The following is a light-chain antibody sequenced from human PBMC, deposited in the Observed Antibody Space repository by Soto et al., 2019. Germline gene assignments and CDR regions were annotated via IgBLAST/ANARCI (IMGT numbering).Light chain of an antibody. Sequence: AIQMAQSPSSLSASVGDRVTITCRASQGIGNDVGWYQQKPGKAPKLLLYAATTLQSGVPSRFSGTRSGTDFTLTISRLQPEDFATYDCLQYHNYPLTFGGGTKVEIK. CDR1: QGIGND. CDR2: AAT. V-gene: IGKV1-6*02. CDR3: LQYHNYPLT. J-gene: IGKJ4*01.